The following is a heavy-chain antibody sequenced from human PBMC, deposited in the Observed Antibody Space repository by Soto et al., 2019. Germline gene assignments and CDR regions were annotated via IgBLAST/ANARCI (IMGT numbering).Heavy chain of an antibody. CDR3: AKLASGRYCTNGVCLLYYCDY. CDR1: GFTFNNYA. D-gene: IGHD2-8*01. V-gene: IGHV3-23*01. Sequence: EVQLLESGGGLVQPGGSLRLSCAASGFTFNNYAMSWVRQAPGKGLEWVSAISGSGGSTHYADSVKGRFTISRDNSKNTLCLQMNSLRAEDTAVYYCAKLASGRYCTNGVCLLYYCDYWGQGAQVTVSS. J-gene: IGHJ4*02. CDR2: ISGSGGST.